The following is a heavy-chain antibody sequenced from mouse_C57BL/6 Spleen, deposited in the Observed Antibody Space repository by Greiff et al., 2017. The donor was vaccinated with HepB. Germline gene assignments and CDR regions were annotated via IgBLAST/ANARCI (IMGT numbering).Heavy chain of an antibody. J-gene: IGHJ1*03. CDR3: ARLGRGYFDV. CDR1: GYTFTDYN. D-gene: IGHD4-1*01. V-gene: IGHV1-18*01. CDR2: INPNNGGT. Sequence: EVKLQQSGPELVKPGASVKIPCKASGYTFTDYNMDWVKQSHGKSLEWIGDINPNNGGTIYNQKFKGKATLTVDKSSSTAYMELRSLTSEDTAVYYCARLGRGYFDVWGTGTTVTVSS.